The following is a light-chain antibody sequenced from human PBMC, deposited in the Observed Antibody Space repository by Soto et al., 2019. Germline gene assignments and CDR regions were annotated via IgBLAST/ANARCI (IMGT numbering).Light chain of an antibody. J-gene: IGLJ1*01. CDR2: ANN. V-gene: IGLV1-40*01. Sequence: QSALTQPPSASGAPGQRVSISCTGSSSNIGAGYDVHWYQHLPGTAPKLLIYANNNRPSGVPDRFSVSKSGTSASLAITGLQAEDEADYYCQSYDSSRSPLYVFGTGTKVTVL. CDR3: QSYDSSRSPLYV. CDR1: SSNIGAGYD.